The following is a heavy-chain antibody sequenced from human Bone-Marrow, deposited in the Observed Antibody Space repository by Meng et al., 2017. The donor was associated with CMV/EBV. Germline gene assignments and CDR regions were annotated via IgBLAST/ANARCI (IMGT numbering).Heavy chain of an antibody. J-gene: IGHJ6*02. CDR1: GCTFSSYA. V-gene: IGHV1-69*05. D-gene: IGHD2-2*01. CDR3: ARCNTSCAATPYYYYGMDV. Sequence: SVKVSCKASGCTFSSYAISWVRQAPGQGLEWMGGIIPIFGTANYAQKFQGRVTMTTDESTSTAYMELSSLRSEDTAVYYCARCNTSCAATPYYYYGMDVWGQGTTVTVSS. CDR2: IIPIFGTA.